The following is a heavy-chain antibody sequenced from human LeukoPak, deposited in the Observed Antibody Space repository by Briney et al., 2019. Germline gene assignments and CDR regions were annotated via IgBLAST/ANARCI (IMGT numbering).Heavy chain of an antibody. Sequence: GGSLRLSCVASGFTFSSYWMSWVRQAPGKGLEWVANIKQDGTQNYYVDSVKGRYTISRDNAKNSLYLQMNSLRADETAVYYCARLRPYSSTWYAYYGMDVWGQGTTVTVSS. CDR2: IKQDGTQN. CDR1: GFTFSSYW. J-gene: IGHJ6*02. D-gene: IGHD6-13*01. V-gene: IGHV3-7*04. CDR3: ARLRPYSSTWYAYYGMDV.